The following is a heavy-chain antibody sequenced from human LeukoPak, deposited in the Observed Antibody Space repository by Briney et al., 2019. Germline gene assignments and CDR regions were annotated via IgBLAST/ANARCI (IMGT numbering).Heavy chain of an antibody. V-gene: IGHV1-46*01. D-gene: IGHD6-6*01. CDR3: ARDQEYSSSPDYYYYGMDV. CDR1: GYTFTSYY. Sequence: ASVKVSCKASGYTFTSYYMHWVRHAPGQGLKSMIIINPSGGSTSYAQKFQGRVTMTRDTSTSTVYMELSSLRSEDTAVYYCARDQEYSSSPDYYYYGMDVWGQGTTVTVSS. J-gene: IGHJ6*02. CDR2: INPSGGST.